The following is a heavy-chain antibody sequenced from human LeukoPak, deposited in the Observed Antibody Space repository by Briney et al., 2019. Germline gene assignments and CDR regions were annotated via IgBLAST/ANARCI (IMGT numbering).Heavy chain of an antibody. CDR3: VKDRGGARRDSDS. D-gene: IGHD2-15*01. V-gene: IGHV3-64D*06. J-gene: IGHJ4*02. Sequence: PGGSLRLSCSASGFSFSNYAMHWVRQAPGKGLEYVSGINNKGDSTYHADSVKGRFTISRDDSKNTLYLQMSSLRTEDTAVYYCVKDRGGARRDSDSWGQGALVTVSS. CDR1: GFSFSNYA. CDR2: INNKGDST.